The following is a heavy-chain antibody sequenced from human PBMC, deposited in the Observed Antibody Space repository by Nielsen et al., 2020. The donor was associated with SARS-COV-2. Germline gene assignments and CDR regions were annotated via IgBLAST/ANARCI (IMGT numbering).Heavy chain of an antibody. Sequence: SVKVSCKASGGTFSSYPISWVRQAPGQGLEWMGGIIPIFGTTNYAQKFQGRVTITADESTSTAYMELSSLRSEDTAVYYCARVDGYDSSGYYFDYWGQGTLVTVSS. V-gene: IGHV1-69*13. CDR3: ARVDGYDSSGYYFDY. D-gene: IGHD3-22*01. CDR1: GGTFSSYP. J-gene: IGHJ4*02. CDR2: IIPIFGTT.